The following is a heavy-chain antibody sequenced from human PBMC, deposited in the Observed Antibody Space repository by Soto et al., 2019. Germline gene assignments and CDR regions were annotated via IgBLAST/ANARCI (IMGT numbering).Heavy chain of an antibody. V-gene: IGHV4-4*02. Sequence: QLQLQESGPGLVKPSGTLSLTCAVSGDSVINNWYWGWVRQSPGKGLEWIADMFHSGSTNYSPSLESRVTLSVDKSKNQFSLKMNSVTAADTAVYFCVMSPGWYKIDSWGQGIVVTVSS. CDR1: GDSVINNWY. CDR2: MFHSGST. J-gene: IGHJ4*02. D-gene: IGHD6-19*01. CDR3: VMSPGWYKIDS.